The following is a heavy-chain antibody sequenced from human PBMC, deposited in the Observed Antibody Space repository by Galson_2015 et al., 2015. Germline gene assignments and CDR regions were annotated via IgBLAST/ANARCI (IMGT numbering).Heavy chain of an antibody. V-gene: IGHV3-33*01. CDR3: AREPPRSVPAAPIDDY. CDR1: GFTFSSYG. Sequence: SLRLSCAASGFTFSSYGMHWVRQAPGKGLEWVAVIWYDGSNKYYADSVKGRFTISRDNSKNTLYLQMNSLRAEDTAVYYCAREPPRSVPAAPIDDYWGQGTLVTVSS. J-gene: IGHJ4*02. CDR2: IWYDGSNK. D-gene: IGHD2-2*01.